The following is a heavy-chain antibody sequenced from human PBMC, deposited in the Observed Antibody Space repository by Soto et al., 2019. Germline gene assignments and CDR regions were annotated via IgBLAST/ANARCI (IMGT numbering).Heavy chain of an antibody. CDR2: NYYSGST. Sequence: SETLSLTCTVSGGSISSSIYYWGWIRQPPGKGLEWIGSNYYSGSTYYNPSLKSRVTISVDTSKNQFSLKLSSVTAADTAVYYCARPRRITMVTDYWGQGTLVTVSS. V-gene: IGHV4-39*01. D-gene: IGHD3-10*01. CDR1: GGSISSSIYY. J-gene: IGHJ4*02. CDR3: ARPRRITMVTDY.